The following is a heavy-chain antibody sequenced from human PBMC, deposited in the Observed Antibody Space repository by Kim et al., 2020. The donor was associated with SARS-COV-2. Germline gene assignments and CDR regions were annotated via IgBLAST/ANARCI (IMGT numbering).Heavy chain of an antibody. CDR2: IYYSGST. Sequence: SETLSLTCTVSGGSISSSSYYWGWIRQPPGKGLEWIGSIYYSGSTYYNPSLKSRVTISVDTSKNQFSLKLSSVTAADTAVYYCARARGGVYCSGGSCHVGGDIWGQGTMVTVSS. D-gene: IGHD2-15*01. CDR3: ARARGGVYCSGGSCHVGGDI. J-gene: IGHJ3*02. CDR1: GGSISSSSYY. V-gene: IGHV4-39*01.